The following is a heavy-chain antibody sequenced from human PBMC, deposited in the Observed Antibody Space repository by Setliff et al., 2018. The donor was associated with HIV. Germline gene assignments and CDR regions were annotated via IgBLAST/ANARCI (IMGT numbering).Heavy chain of an antibody. V-gene: IGHV1-2*02. CDR1: GYTFTDYF. CDR3: ARQLSNSLES. J-gene: IGHJ4*02. D-gene: IGHD1-1*01. CDR2: ISPDNANT. Sequence: ASVKVSCKSSGYTFTDYFMHWVRQAPGQGLEWMGWISPDNANTRISQRFRGSVTMTRDRSINTAYMEFSSLRSDDTAVYYCARQLSNSLESWGQGTLVTVSS.